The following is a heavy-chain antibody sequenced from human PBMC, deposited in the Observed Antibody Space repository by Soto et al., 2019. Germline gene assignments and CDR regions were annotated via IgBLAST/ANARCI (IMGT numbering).Heavy chain of an antibody. V-gene: IGHV4-59*01. CDR1: GGSISSYY. Sequence: SETLSLTCTVAGGSISSYYGSWIRQPPGKGLEWIGYIYYSGSTNYNPSLKSRVTISVDTSKNQFSLKLSSVTAADTAVYYCARVYGDCFDYWGQGTLVTVS. J-gene: IGHJ4*02. D-gene: IGHD4-17*01. CDR3: ARVYGDCFDY. CDR2: IYYSGST.